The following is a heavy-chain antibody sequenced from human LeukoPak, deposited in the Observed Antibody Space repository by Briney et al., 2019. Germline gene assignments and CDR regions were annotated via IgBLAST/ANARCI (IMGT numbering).Heavy chain of an antibody. CDR3: AASLDY. V-gene: IGHV4-39*01. CDR2: IYYSRST. J-gene: IGHJ4*02. CDR1: GGSFSGYY. Sequence: SSETLSLTCAVYGGSFSGYYWGGIRQPPGKGLGWSGSIYYSRSTYYNPSLKSRVTISVDTSKKQFSLNLSSVTAADTAVYYCAASLDYWGQGTLVTVSS.